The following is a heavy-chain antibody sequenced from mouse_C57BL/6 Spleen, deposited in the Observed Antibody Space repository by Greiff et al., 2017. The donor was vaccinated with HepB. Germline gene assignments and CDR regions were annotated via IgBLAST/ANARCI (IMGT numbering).Heavy chain of an antibody. CDR3: ARWDSSGYWFAY. Sequence: VMLVESGAELARPGASVKLSCKASGYTFTSYGISWVKQRTGQGLEWIGEIYPRSGNTYYNEKFKGKATLTADKSSSTAYMELRSLTSEDSAVYFCARWDSSGYWFAYWGQGTLVTVSA. V-gene: IGHV1-81*01. J-gene: IGHJ3*01. D-gene: IGHD3-2*02. CDR1: GYTFTSYG. CDR2: IYPRSGNT.